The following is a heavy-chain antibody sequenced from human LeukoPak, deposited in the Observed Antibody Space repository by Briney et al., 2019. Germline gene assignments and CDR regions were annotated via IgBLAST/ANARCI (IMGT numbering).Heavy chain of an antibody. CDR1: GFTFTTYA. CDR3: AKDFSIGGNEGPFDY. J-gene: IGHJ4*02. D-gene: IGHD4-23*01. V-gene: IGHV3-23*01. Sequence: GGSLRLSCAASGFTFTTYAMSWVRQAPGKGLEWVSGISRGGGSTFYAESVRGRFTISGDKSKSMLYLQMDSLRVEDTAVYYCAKDFSIGGNEGPFDYWGQGTLVTVSS. CDR2: ISRGGGST.